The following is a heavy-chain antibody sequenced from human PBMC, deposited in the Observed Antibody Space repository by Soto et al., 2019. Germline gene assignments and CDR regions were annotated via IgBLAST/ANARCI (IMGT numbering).Heavy chain of an antibody. CDR3: AKMTTVPYFDY. D-gene: IGHD4-17*01. CDR2: IIPIFGTA. Sequence: ASVKVSCKASGGTFSSYAISWVRQAPGQGLEWMGGIIPIFGTANYAQKFQGRVTITADESTSTAYMELSSLRSEDTAVYYCAKMTTVPYFDYWGQGTLVTVSS. V-gene: IGHV1-69*13. CDR1: GGTFSSYA. J-gene: IGHJ4*02.